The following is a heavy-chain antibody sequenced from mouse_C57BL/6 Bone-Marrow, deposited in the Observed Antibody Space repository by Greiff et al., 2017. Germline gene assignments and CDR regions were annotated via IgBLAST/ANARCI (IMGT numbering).Heavy chain of an antibody. V-gene: IGHV1-54*01. CDR3: ARSKNWDSWFAY. CDR2: INPGSGGT. CDR1: GYAFTNYL. J-gene: IGHJ3*01. Sequence: QVQLQQSGAELVRPGTSVKVSCKASGYAFTNYLIEWVKQRPGQGLEWIGVINPGSGGTNYNEKFKGKATLTADKSSSTAYMQLSRLTSEDSAVYCCARSKNWDSWFAYWGQGTLVTVSA. D-gene: IGHD4-1*01.